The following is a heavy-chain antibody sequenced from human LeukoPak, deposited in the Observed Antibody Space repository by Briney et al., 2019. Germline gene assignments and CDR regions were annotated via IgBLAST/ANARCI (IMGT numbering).Heavy chain of an antibody. CDR1: GFTFDDYA. D-gene: IGHD3-22*01. J-gene: IGHJ4*02. V-gene: IGHV3-9*01. CDR2: INWNSGSI. CDR3: AKANLYDNSGYYFHS. Sequence: HPGGSLRLSCAASGFTFDDYAMHWVRQAPGKGLEWVSGINWNSGSIGYADSVKGRFIISRDNAKNSLYLHMNSLRAEDTALYYCAKANLYDNSGYYFHSWGQGTLVTVSS.